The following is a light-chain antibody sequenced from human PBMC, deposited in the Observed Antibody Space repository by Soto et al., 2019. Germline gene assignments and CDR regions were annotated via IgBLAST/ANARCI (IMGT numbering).Light chain of an antibody. CDR3: SSYTTSNTRQIV. CDR1: SSDVGGYNY. Sequence: QCALTQPASVSGSPGQSITISCTGTSSDVGGYNYVSWYQHHPGKAPKLMIFDVSNRPSGVSNRFSGSKSGNTASLTISGLQPEVEADYYCSSYTTSNTRQIVFGTGTKVTVL. CDR2: DVS. J-gene: IGLJ1*01. V-gene: IGLV2-14*03.